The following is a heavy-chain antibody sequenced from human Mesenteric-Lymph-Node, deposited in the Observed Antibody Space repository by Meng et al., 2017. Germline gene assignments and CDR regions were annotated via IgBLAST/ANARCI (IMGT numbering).Heavy chain of an antibody. CDR3: ARYSSATGAPY. J-gene: IGHJ4*02. CDR2: MNPNSGNT. Sequence: ASVKVSCKASGYTFTSYDINWVRQATGQGLEWMGWMNPNSGNTGYAQKFQGRVTMNRNTYISTAYMELSSLRSEDTAVYYCARYSSATGAPYWGQGTLVTVSS. D-gene: IGHD3-10*01. V-gene: IGHV1-8*01. CDR1: GYTFTSYD.